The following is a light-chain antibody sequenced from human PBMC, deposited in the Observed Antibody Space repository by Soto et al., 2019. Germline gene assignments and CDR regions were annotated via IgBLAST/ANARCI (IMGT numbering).Light chain of an antibody. CDR2: AAS. Sequence: DIHMTQSPSSLSASVGDRFTITCRASQSISSYLNWYQQKPGKAPKLLIYAASSLQSGVPSRFSGSGSGTDFTLTISSLQPEDFATYYCQQSYSNPQTFSQGTKVDIK. J-gene: IGKJ1*01. V-gene: IGKV1-39*01. CDR1: QSISSY. CDR3: QQSYSNPQT.